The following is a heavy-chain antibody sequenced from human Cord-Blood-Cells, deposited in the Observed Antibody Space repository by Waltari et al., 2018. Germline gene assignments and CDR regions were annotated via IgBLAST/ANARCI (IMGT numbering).Heavy chain of an antibody. CDR2: MNPNSGNT. Sequence: QVQLVQSGAEVKKPGASVKVSCKASGYTFTSYEIHWLRQATGQGLEWMGWMNPNSGNTGYAQKFQGRVTMTRNTSISTAYMELSSLRSEDTAVYYCARGRVVGRWDLFSYWGQGTLVTVSS. CDR3: ARGRVVGRWDLFSY. CDR1: GYTFTSYE. V-gene: IGHV1-8*01. D-gene: IGHD1-26*01. J-gene: IGHJ4*02.